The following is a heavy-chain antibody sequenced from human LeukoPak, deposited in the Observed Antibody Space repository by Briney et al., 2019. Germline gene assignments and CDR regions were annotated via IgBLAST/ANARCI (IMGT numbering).Heavy chain of an antibody. CDR1: GFTFSSYS. J-gene: IGHJ6*02. D-gene: IGHD1-1*01. Sequence: PGGSLRLSCAASGFTFSSYSMNWVRQAPGKGLEWVSSISSRSSYIYYADSVKGRFTISRDNAKNSLYLQMNSLRAEDTAVYYCARAPDPNFVSMRYYYYGMDVWGQGTTVTVSS. CDR3: ARAPDPNFVSMRYYYYGMDV. V-gene: IGHV3-21*01. CDR2: ISSRSSYI.